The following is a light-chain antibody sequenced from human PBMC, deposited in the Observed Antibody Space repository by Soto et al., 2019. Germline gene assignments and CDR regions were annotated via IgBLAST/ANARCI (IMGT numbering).Light chain of an antibody. J-gene: IGKJ3*01. V-gene: IGKV3-15*01. CDR2: GAS. CDR3: QQYNTWPG. Sequence: EIVMTQSPATLSVSPGERATLSCRASQSVSKNLAWYQVQPGQAPRLLIYGASTRATVIPDRFSGSGSGTEFTLTISSLQSEDVAVYYCQQYNTWPGFGPGTKVHVK. CDR1: QSVSKN.